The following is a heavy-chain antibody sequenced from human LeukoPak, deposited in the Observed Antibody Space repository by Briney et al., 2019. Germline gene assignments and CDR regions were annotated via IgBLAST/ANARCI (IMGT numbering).Heavy chain of an antibody. CDR1: GFTFSRYW. CDR2: IKEDGSEA. D-gene: IGHD1-26*01. V-gene: IGHV3-7*01. CDR3: ASTIVGAITAAFDI. Sequence: GGSLRLSCEAAGFTFSRYWMSWVRQATGKGLECVAKIKEDGSEAHYVDSVKGRFTISRDNAKKSLYLQMNSLRAEDTAVYYCASTIVGAITAAFDIWGQGTMVTVSS. J-gene: IGHJ3*02.